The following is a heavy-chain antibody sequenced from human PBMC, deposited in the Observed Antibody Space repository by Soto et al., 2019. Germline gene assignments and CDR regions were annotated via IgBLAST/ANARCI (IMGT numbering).Heavy chain of an antibody. J-gene: IGHJ4*02. Sequence: GGSLRLSCAASGFTVSSNYMSWVRQAPGKGLEWVSVIYSGGSTYYADSVKGRFTISRDNSKNTLYLQMKNLRVEDTALYYCARDREPDGIWTFDSWGQGTLVTVSS. CDR3: ARDREPDGIWTFDS. D-gene: IGHD3-9*01. CDR1: GFTVSSNY. V-gene: IGHV3-66*01. CDR2: IYSGGST.